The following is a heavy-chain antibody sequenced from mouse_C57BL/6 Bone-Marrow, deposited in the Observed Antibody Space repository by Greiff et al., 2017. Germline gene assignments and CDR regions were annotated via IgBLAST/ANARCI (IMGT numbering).Heavy chain of an antibody. CDR3: TKVSIYYYGSSPDFDAMDY. J-gene: IGHJ4*01. Sequence: EVQLVESGAGLVKPGGSLKLSCAASGFTFSSYAMSWVRQTPEKRLEWVAYISSGGDYIYYADTVKGRFTISRDNARNTLYLQMSSLKSEDTAMYYCTKVSIYYYGSSPDFDAMDYWGQGTSVTVSS. CDR1: GFTFSSYA. CDR2: ISSGGDYI. D-gene: IGHD1-1*01. V-gene: IGHV5-9-1*02.